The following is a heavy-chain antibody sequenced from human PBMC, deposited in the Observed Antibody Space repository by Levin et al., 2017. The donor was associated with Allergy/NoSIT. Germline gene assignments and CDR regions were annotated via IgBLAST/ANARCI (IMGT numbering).Heavy chain of an antibody. CDR2: IDWDDDK. CDR3: ARMEYSSSAGGNYYYGMDV. D-gene: IGHD6-6*01. V-gene: IGHV2-70*11. J-gene: IGHJ6*02. Sequence: SGPTLVKPTQTLTLTCTFSGFSLSTRGMCVSWIRQPPGKALEWLARIDWDDDKYYSTSLKTRLTISKDTSKNQVVLTMTDMDPVDTGTYYCARMEYSSSAGGNYYYGMDVWGQGTTVTVSS. CDR1: GFSLSTRGMC.